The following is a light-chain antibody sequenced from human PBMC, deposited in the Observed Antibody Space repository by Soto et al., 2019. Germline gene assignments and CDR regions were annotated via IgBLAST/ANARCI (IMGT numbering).Light chain of an antibody. CDR3: QVWDTGSDHQV. CDR2: DDS. Sequence: SSELTQPPSVSVAPGQTARITCGGNNIGTKGVHWYQQKPGQAPVLVVYDDSDRPSGIPERFSGSNSGNTAALTISRVEAGDEADYYCQVWDTGSDHQVFGGGTKLTVL. V-gene: IGLV3-21*02. J-gene: IGLJ3*02. CDR1: NIGTKG.